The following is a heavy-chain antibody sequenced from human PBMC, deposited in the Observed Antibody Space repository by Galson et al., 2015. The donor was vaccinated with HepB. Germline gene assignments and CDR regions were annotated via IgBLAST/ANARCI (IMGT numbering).Heavy chain of an antibody. Sequence: QSGAEVKKPGASVKVSCKASGYTFTSYYMHWVRQAPGQGLEWMGIINPSGGSTSYAQKFQGRVTMTRDTSTSTVYMELSSLRSEDTAVYYCARESPPGAAAARNQGSVNLDYWGQGNLVTVSS. D-gene: IGHD6-13*01. J-gene: IGHJ4*02. CDR1: GYTFTSYY. CDR3: ARESPPGAAAARNQGSVNLDY. V-gene: IGHV1-46*01. CDR2: INPSGGST.